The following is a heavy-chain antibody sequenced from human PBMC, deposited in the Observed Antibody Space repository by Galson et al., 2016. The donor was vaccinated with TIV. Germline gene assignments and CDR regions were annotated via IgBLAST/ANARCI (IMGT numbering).Heavy chain of an antibody. J-gene: IGHJ4*02. Sequence: SLRLSCAASGFNFGFYGMHWVRQAPGKGLEWVAIIGHDGNWKGYADSVKGRFTVSRDNSKNMLFLEMSSPRVEDTAVYYCASDFRTGKYWDYWGQGTLVTVSA. CDR2: IGHDGNWK. CDR3: ASDFRTGKYWDY. V-gene: IGHV3-33*01. D-gene: IGHD2-8*02. CDR1: GFNFGFYG.